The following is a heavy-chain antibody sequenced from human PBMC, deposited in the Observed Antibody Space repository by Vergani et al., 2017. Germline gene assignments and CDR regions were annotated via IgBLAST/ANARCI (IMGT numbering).Heavy chain of an antibody. V-gene: IGHV4-59*01. CDR1: GGSISSYY. D-gene: IGHD4-23*01. J-gene: IGHJ6*03. CDR2: IYYSGST. Sequence: QVQLQESGPGLVKPSETLSLTCTVSGGSISSYYWSWIRQPPGKGLEWIGYIYYSGSTNYNPSLKSRVTISVDTSKNQFSLKLSSVTAADTAVYYCARANSGAYYYYYCMDVWGKGTTVTVSS. CDR3: ARANSGAYYYYYCMDV.